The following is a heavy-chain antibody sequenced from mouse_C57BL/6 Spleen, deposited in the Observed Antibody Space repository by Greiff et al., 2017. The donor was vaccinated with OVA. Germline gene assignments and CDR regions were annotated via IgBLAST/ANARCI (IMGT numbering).Heavy chain of an antibody. D-gene: IGHD1-1*01. Sequence: EVQLQQSGPELVKPGASVKISCKASGYSFTGYYMNWVKQSPEKSLEWIGEINPSTGGTTYNQKFKAKATLTVDKSSSTAYMQLKSLTSEDSAVYYCARRATVVAPPAWFAYWGQGTLVTVSA. CDR2: INPSTGGT. J-gene: IGHJ3*01. CDR1: GYSFTGYY. V-gene: IGHV1-42*01. CDR3: ARRATVVAPPAWFAY.